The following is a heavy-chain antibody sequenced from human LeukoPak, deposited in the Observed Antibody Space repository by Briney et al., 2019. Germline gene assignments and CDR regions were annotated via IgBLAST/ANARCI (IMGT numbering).Heavy chain of an antibody. D-gene: IGHD3-10*01. CDR1: GFTFSSYG. J-gene: IGHJ4*02. V-gene: IGHV3-30*02. CDR3: MTRDTSGY. CDR2: IWYDGSDK. Sequence: GGSLRLSCAASGFTFSSYGMHWVRPAPGKGLEWVAVIWYDGSDKYYADSVKGRFTISRDKSKNTLYLQMRSLRTEDTAVYYCMTRDTSGYWGQGTLVTVSS.